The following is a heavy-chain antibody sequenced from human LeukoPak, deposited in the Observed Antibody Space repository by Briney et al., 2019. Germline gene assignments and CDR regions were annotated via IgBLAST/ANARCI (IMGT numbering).Heavy chain of an antibody. J-gene: IGHJ4*02. D-gene: IGHD5-24*01. Sequence: PGRSLRLSCAASGFTFSSYAMHWVRQAPGKGLEWVAVILYDGSNKYYADSVKGRFTISRDNSKNTLYLQMNSLRAEDTAVYYCARVGEMATIKYPLDYWGQGTLVTVSS. CDR2: ILYDGSNK. CDR1: GFTFSSYA. V-gene: IGHV3-30-3*01. CDR3: ARVGEMATIKYPLDY.